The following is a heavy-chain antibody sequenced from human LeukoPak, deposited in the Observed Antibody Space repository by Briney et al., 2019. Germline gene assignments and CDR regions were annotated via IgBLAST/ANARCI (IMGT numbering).Heavy chain of an antibody. Sequence: ASVKVSCKASGYAFTVYYMHWVRQAPGQGLEWMGWINPNSGGTNYAQKFQDRVTMTRDTSNSTAYMEVSRLRSDDTAVYYCARLPVGDRDYWGQGTLVTVSS. CDR1: GYAFTVYY. CDR3: ARLPVGDRDY. D-gene: IGHD1-26*01. J-gene: IGHJ4*02. V-gene: IGHV1-2*02. CDR2: INPNSGGT.